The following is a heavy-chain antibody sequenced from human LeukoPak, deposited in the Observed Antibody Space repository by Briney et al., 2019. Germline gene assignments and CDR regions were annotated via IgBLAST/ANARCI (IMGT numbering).Heavy chain of an antibody. V-gene: IGHV3-11*01. D-gene: IGHD3-3*02. CDR2: ISSSSSTI. CDR3: ARVLIVGVVIDYFDY. J-gene: IGHJ4*02. Sequence: GGSLRLSCAASGFTFSDYYMSWIRKAPGKGLEWVSYISSSSSTIYYADSVKGRFTISRDNAENSLYLQMNSLRAEDTAVYYCARVLIVGVVIDYFDYWGQGTLVTVSS. CDR1: GFTFSDYY.